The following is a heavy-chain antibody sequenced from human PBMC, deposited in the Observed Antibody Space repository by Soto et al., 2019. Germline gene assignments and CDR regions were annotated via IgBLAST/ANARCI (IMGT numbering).Heavy chain of an antibody. CDR2: ISSSSSYI. J-gene: IGHJ6*03. V-gene: IGHV3-21*01. CDR1: GFTFSSYS. CDR3: ARGSAYYDFWSGYPQPTYYYYYMDV. D-gene: IGHD3-3*01. Sequence: EVQLVESGGGLVKPGGSLRLSCAASGFTFSSYSMNWVRQAPGKGLEWVSSISSSSSYIYYADSVKGRFTISRDNAKNSLYLQMNSLRAEDTAVYYCARGSAYYDFWSGYPQPTYYYYYMDVWGKGTTVTVSS.